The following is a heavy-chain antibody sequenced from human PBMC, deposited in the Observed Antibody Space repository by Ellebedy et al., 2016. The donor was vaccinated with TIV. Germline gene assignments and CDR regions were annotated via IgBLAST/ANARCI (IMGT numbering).Heavy chain of an antibody. V-gene: IGHV4-59*01. CDR3: ASRGSGSYHKDYYGMDV. D-gene: IGHD3-10*01. CDR2: IYYSGST. CDR1: GGSISSYY. J-gene: IGHJ6*02. Sequence: MPSETLSLTCTVSGGSISSYYWSWIRQPPGKGLEWIGYIYYSGSTNYNHSLKSRVTISVDTSKNQFSLKQSSVTAADPAVYYCASRGSGSYHKDYYGMDVWGQGTTVTVSS.